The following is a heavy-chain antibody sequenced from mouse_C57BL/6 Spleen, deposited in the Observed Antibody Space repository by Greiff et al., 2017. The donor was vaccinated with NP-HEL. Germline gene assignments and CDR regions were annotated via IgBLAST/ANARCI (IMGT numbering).Heavy chain of an antibody. V-gene: IGHV5-17*01. J-gene: IGHJ1*03. Sequence: EVNLVESGGGLVKPGGSLKLSCAASGFTFSDYGMHWVRQAPEKGLEWVAYISSGSSTIYYADTVKGRFTISRDNAKNTLFLQMTSLRSEDTAMYYCARGGYYVGYFDVWGTGTTVTVSS. CDR2: ISSGSSTI. CDR3: ARGGYYVGYFDV. CDR1: GFTFSDYG. D-gene: IGHD2-3*01.